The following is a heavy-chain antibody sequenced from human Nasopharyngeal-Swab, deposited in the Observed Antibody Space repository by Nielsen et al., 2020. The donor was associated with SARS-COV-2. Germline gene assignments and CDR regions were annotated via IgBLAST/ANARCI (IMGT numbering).Heavy chain of an antibody. Sequence: GESLKISCAASGFTFSSSEMTWVRQAPGKGLEWVSYISSSGNTMYYADSVKGRFTISRDNAKNSLYLQMNSLRAEDTAVYYCARGPGESYFDSWGQGTLVTVSS. CDR3: ARGPGESYFDS. D-gene: IGHD2-21*01. CDR2: ISSSGNTM. V-gene: IGHV3-48*03. J-gene: IGHJ4*02. CDR1: GFTFSSSE.